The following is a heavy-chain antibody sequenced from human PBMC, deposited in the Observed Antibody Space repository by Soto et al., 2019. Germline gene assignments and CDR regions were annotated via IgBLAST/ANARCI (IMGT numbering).Heavy chain of an antibody. CDR3: AREKPYSSSWYHDY. V-gene: IGHV4-34*01. J-gene: IGHJ4*02. CDR2: INHSGST. CDR1: GGSFSGYY. Sequence: QVQLQQWGAGLLKPSETLSLTCAVYGGSFSGYYWSWIRQPPGKGLEWIGEINHSGSTNYNPSLKSRGTISVDTSKNQSSLKLSSVTAADTAVYYCAREKPYSSSWYHDYWGQGTLVTVSS. D-gene: IGHD6-13*01.